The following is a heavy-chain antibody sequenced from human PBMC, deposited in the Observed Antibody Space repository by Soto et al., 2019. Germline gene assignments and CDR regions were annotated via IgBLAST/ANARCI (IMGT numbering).Heavy chain of an antibody. CDR3: AREGINNYNEYYFDS. Sequence: EMHLVESGGGLVKPGWSLRLSCAASGFTFSTYSMNWVRQAPGKGLEWVSSISGSGNYTHYADFLRGRFTISRDNAKTSLYLQMNSLRAEDTAVYYCAREGINNYNEYYFDSWGQGTVVTVSS. CDR2: ISGSGNYT. J-gene: IGHJ4*02. D-gene: IGHD4-4*01. V-gene: IGHV3-21*01. CDR1: GFTFSTYS.